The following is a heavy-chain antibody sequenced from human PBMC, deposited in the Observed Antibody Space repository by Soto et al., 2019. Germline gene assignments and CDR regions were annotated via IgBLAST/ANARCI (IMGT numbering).Heavy chain of an antibody. Sequence: QVQLVQSGAEVKKPGSSVKVSCKASGGTFSSYAISWVRQAPGQGLEWMGGIIPIFGTANYAQKFRGRVTITADESTSTAYMELSSLRSEDTAVYYCARVSVDIVVVVAAPQQYYYYGMDVWGQGTTVTVSS. CDR2: IIPIFGTA. D-gene: IGHD2-15*01. CDR1: GGTFSSYA. J-gene: IGHJ6*02. V-gene: IGHV1-69*01. CDR3: ARVSVDIVVVVAAPQQYYYYGMDV.